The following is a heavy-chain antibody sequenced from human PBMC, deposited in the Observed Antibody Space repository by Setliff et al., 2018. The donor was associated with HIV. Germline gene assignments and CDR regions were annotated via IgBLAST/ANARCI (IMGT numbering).Heavy chain of an antibody. Sequence: GSLRLSCAASGFTFSSYSMNWVRQAPGKGLEWVSYISSSSSTIYYADSVKGRFTISRDNAKNSLYLQMNSLRAEDTAVYYCARRANYDSSAYSYWGQGTLVTVSS. CDR1: GFTFSSYS. CDR2: ISSSSSTI. J-gene: IGHJ4*02. V-gene: IGHV3-48*01. D-gene: IGHD3-22*01. CDR3: ARRANYDSSAYSY.